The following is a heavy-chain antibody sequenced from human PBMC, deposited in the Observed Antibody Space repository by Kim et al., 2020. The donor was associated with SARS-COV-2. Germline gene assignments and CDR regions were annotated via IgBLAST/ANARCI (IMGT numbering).Heavy chain of an antibody. CDR2: ISIYNGNT. Sequence: ASVKVSCQASGYIFRDYGITWMRQAPGQGLEWMGWISIYNGNTKYAQKIQDRVAMTADTLTNTAYMELRSLISDDSAVYYCARRDPYGGNDHYDFWGQGTLVTVSS. D-gene: IGHD2-21*01. J-gene: IGHJ4*02. V-gene: IGHV1-18*01. CDR1: GYIFRDYG. CDR3: ARRDPYGGNDHYDF.